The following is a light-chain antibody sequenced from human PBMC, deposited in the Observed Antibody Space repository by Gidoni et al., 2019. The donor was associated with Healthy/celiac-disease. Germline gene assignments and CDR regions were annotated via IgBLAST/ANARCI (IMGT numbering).Light chain of an antibody. CDR2: KAA. Sequence: DIQMTQSPPTLSAFVGDRVTITCRASQSSSSWLAWYQQKPGKAPKRLISKAATLESGVPSRFSGSGAGTEFALTISSLQPDDFATYYCKQYSSYSWTFGQGTKVEIK. CDR3: KQYSSYSWT. CDR1: QSSSSW. V-gene: IGKV1-5*03. J-gene: IGKJ1*01.